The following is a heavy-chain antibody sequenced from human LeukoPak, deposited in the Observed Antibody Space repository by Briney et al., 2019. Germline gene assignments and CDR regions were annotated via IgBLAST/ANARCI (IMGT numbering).Heavy chain of an antibody. CDR2: SNPNSGGT. V-gene: IGHV1-2*02. Sequence: ASVKVSCKASRYTFTGYYMHSVRQAPGQGLEWMGWSNPNSGGTNDAQKFQGRVTVTWARSISTAYMELSRLRSGDTAVYYCARGEIVAVPAAIPQILVYWGQGNLVTVSS. CDR1: RYTFTGYY. CDR3: ARGEIVAVPAAIPQILVY. D-gene: IGHD2-2*02. J-gene: IGHJ4*02.